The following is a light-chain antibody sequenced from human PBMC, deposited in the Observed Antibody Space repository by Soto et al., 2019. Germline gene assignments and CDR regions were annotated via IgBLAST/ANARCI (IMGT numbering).Light chain of an antibody. V-gene: IGLV2-8*01. CDR2: EVT. J-gene: IGLJ1*01. CDR1: SSDVGAYNY. Sequence: QSVLTQPPSASGSPGQSVTISCTGTSSDVGAYNYVSWYQQHPGKAPKLMIYEVTKRPSGVPDRFSGSKSGNTASLTVSGLLAEDEADYYCASYAGSNKVFGTGTKLTVL. CDR3: ASYAGSNKV.